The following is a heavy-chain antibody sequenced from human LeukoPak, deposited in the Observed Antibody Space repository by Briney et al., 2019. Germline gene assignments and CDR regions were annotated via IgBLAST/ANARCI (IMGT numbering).Heavy chain of an antibody. V-gene: IGHV4-39*07. CDR1: GGSIRSTTYY. Sequence: PSETVSLTCSVSGGSIRSTTYYWGWIRQPPGKGLEWIGSIYYSGSTYYNPSLKSRVTISVDTSKNQFSLKLSSVTAADTAVYYCARDRLYYYDSSGSSMSAFDIWGQGTMVTVSS. CDR3: ARDRLYYYDSSGSSMSAFDI. J-gene: IGHJ3*02. CDR2: IYYSGST. D-gene: IGHD3-22*01.